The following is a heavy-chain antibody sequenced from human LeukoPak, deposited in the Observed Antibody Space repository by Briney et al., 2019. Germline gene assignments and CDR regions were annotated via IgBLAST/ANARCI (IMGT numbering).Heavy chain of an antibody. Sequence: QPGRSLRLSCAASGIAFSSYDMHWVRQAPGKGLEWVAVISLDGSNKYYAGSVRGRFAISRDNSENTLYLQMNSLRTEDTAVYYCARDLTANWSFDYCGQGTLVTVSS. V-gene: IGHV3-30*09. CDR2: ISLDGSNK. CDR1: GIAFSSYD. D-gene: IGHD1-1*01. CDR3: ARDLTANWSFDY. J-gene: IGHJ4*02.